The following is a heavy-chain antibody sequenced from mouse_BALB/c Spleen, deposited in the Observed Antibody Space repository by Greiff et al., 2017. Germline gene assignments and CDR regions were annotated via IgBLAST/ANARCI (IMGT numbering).Heavy chain of an antibody. CDR3: ARNYYDYAWFAY. J-gene: IGHJ3*01. Sequence: QVQLQQPGAELVKPGASVKLSCKASGYTFTSYWMHWVKQRPGQGLEWIGEIDPSDSYTNYNQKFKGKATLTVDKSSSTAYMQLSSLTSEDSAVYYCARNYYDYAWFAYWGQGTLVTVSA. CDR1: GYTFTSYW. D-gene: IGHD2-4*01. CDR2: IDPSDSYT. V-gene: IGHV1-69*02.